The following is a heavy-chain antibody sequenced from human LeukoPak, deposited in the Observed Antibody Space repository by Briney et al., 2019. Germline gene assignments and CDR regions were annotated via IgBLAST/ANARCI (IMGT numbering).Heavy chain of an antibody. Sequence: AASVKVSCKASGYTFTIYAMHWVRQAPGQRLEWMGWINAGNGNTKYSQKFQGRVTITRDTSASTAYMELSSLRSEDTAVYYCARGPQYYDILTAQTGFDPWGQGTLVTVSS. CDR3: ARGPQYYDILTAQTGFDP. CDR2: INAGNGNT. CDR1: GYTFTIYA. D-gene: IGHD3-9*01. J-gene: IGHJ5*02. V-gene: IGHV1-3*01.